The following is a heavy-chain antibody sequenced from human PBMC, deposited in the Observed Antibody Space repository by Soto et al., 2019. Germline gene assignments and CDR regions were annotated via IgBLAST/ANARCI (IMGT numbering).Heavy chain of an antibody. Sequence: LSLTCTVSGGSISSYYWSWIRQSPGKGLEWIGYIYYSESTNYNPSLKSRVIISVDTSKNQFSLKLSSVTAADTAVYYCRRSSRYSTDVWGQGTKVTVSS. CDR1: GGSISSYY. J-gene: IGHJ6*02. V-gene: IGHV4-59*08. D-gene: IGHD6-13*01. CDR2: IYYSEST. CDR3: RRSSRYSTDV.